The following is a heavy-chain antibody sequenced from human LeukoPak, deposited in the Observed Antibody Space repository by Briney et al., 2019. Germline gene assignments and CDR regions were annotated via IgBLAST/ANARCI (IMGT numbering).Heavy chain of an antibody. V-gene: IGHV3-48*01. Sequence: GRSLRLSCAASGFTFSTYSMNWVRQAPGKGLEWVSYISSGSSAIYYADSVKGRFTISRDNAKNSLYLQMNSLRAEDTAVYYCARHLGLWGQGTLVTVSS. J-gene: IGHJ4*02. CDR3: ARHLGL. CDR2: ISSGSSAI. D-gene: IGHD3-16*01. CDR1: GFTFSTYS.